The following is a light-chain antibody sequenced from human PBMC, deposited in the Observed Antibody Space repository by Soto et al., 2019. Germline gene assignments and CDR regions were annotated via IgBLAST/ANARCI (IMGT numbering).Light chain of an antibody. CDR2: GNS. CDR3: QSFDSSLSGWV. Sequence: QSVLTQPPSVSGAPGQRVPISCTGSSSNIGAGYDVHWYQQLPGTAPKLLIYGNSNRPSGVPDRISGSKSVTSASLAISGLQAEDEADYYCQSFDSSLSGWVFGGGTKLTVL. V-gene: IGLV1-40*01. J-gene: IGLJ2*01. CDR1: SSNIGAGYD.